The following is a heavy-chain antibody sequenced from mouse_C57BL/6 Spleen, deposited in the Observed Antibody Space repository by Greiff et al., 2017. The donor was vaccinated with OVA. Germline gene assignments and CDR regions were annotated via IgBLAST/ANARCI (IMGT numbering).Heavy chain of an antibody. J-gene: IGHJ2*01. CDR1: GYAFSSSW. V-gene: IGHV1-82*01. Sequence: VQLQQSGPELVKPGASVKISCKASGYAFSSSWMNWVKQRPGKGLEWIGRIYPGDGDTNYNGKFKGKATLTADKSSSTAYMQLSSLTSEDSAVYFCARLTVVATGFDYWGQGTTLTVSS. D-gene: IGHD1-1*01. CDR2: IYPGDGDT. CDR3: ARLTVVATGFDY.